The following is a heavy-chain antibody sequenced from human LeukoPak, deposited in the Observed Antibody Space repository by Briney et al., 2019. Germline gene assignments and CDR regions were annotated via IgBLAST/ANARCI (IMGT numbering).Heavy chain of an antibody. CDR1: GGSFSGYY. Sequence: SETLSLTCAVYGGSFSGYYWSWIRQPPGKGLEWIGEINHSGSTNYNPSLKSRVTISVDTSENQFSLKLSSVTAADTAVYYCARGRTYRRMDVWGQGTTVTVSS. J-gene: IGHJ6*02. V-gene: IGHV4-34*01. CDR3: ARGRTYRRMDV. CDR2: INHSGST.